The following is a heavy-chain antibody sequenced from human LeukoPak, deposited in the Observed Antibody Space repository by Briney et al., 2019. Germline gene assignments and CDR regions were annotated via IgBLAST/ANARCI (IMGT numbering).Heavy chain of an antibody. J-gene: IGHJ4*02. V-gene: IGHV3-30*02. CDR1: GFTFSSYG. D-gene: IGHD2-2*01. Sequence: GGSLRLSCAASGFTFSSYGMHWVRQAPGKGLEWVAFIRYDGSNKYYADSVKGRFTISRDNSKNTLYLQMNSLRAEDTAVYYCAKTQLGYCSSTSCYLDYWGQGTLVTVSS. CDR2: IRYDGSNK. CDR3: AKTQLGYCSSTSCYLDY.